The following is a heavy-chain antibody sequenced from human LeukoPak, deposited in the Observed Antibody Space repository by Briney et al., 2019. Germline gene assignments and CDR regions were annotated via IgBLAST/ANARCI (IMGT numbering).Heavy chain of an antibody. V-gene: IGHV3-23*01. Sequence: GGSLRLSCAASGFTFSSYAMCWVRQAPGKGLDWVSAISGSGGSTYYADSVKGRFTIFRDNSENSLYLQMNSLRAEDTAVYYCAKSDSSSWYGLNWFDPWGQGTLVTVSS. CDR3: AKSDSSSWYGLNWFDP. CDR2: ISGSGGST. D-gene: IGHD6-13*01. CDR1: GFTFSSYA. J-gene: IGHJ5*02.